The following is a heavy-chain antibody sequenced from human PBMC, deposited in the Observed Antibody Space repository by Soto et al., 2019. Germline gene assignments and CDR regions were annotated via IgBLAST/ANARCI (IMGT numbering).Heavy chain of an antibody. Sequence: PGGSLRLSCAASGFTLSSYSMNWVRQAPGKGLELISYISRSSTTTIYYADSVKGRFTISRDNAKNSLYLQMNSLRDEDTAVYYCARDASRDSSARGWFDPWGPGTLVTVSS. CDR2: ISRSSTTTI. CDR3: ARDASRDSSARGWFDP. V-gene: IGHV3-48*02. D-gene: IGHD6-13*01. CDR1: GFTLSSYS. J-gene: IGHJ5*02.